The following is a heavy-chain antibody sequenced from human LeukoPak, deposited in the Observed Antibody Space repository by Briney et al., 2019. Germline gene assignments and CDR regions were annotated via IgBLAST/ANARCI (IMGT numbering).Heavy chain of an antibody. D-gene: IGHD6-6*01. Sequence: ASVKVSCKASGYTFTSYAMHWVRQAPGQRLEWMGWINAGNGNTKYSQEFQGRVTITRDTSASTAYMELSSLRSEDMTVYYCARGVSSLAWFDPWGQGTLVTVSS. CDR3: ARGVSSLAWFDP. J-gene: IGHJ5*02. V-gene: IGHV1-3*03. CDR1: GYTFTSYA. CDR2: INAGNGNT.